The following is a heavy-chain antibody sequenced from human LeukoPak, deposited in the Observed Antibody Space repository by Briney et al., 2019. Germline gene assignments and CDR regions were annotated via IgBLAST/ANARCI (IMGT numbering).Heavy chain of an antibody. J-gene: IGHJ6*02. Sequence: ASVKVSCKASGYPFINYYIHWVRQAPGQGVEWMGIIIPSGGSTTYAQKFQGRVTITRDTSTSTVDMDLSSLRSDDTAVYYCAREAYGSGRRLGLDVWGQGTTVTVSS. D-gene: IGHD3-10*01. CDR3: AREAYGSGRRLGLDV. CDR1: GYPFINYY. V-gene: IGHV1-46*01. CDR2: IIPSGGST.